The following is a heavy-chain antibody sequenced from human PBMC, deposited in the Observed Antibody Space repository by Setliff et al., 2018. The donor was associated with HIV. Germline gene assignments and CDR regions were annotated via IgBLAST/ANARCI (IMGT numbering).Heavy chain of an antibody. CDR3: ARDGRAKVSGTELDY. CDR2: LNYDGSSA. Sequence: LRLSCAASGFTFSNHYMHWVRQAPGKGLVWVSRLNYDGSSAGYADSVRGRFTISRDNAKNTLCLQMNSLRAGDTALYYCARDGRAKVSGTELDYWGQGTLVTVSS. J-gene: IGHJ4*02. V-gene: IGHV3-74*01. CDR1: GFTFSNHY.